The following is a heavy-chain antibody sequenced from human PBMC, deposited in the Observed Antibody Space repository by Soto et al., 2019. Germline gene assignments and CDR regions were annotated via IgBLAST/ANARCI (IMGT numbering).Heavy chain of an antibody. Sequence: EVQLVESEGGQVKPGGSLRLSCAASGFTFSSYSMNWVRQAPGKGLEWVSSISSSSSYIYYADSVKGRFTISRDNAKNSLYLQMNSLRAEDTAVYYCARADDFWSGYYTDAYYFDYWGQGTLVTVSS. CDR2: ISSSSSYI. D-gene: IGHD3-3*01. CDR1: GFTFSSYS. CDR3: ARADDFWSGYYTDAYYFDY. J-gene: IGHJ4*02. V-gene: IGHV3-21*01.